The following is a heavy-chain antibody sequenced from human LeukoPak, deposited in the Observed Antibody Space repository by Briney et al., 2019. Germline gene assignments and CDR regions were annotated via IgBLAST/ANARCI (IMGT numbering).Heavy chain of an antibody. D-gene: IGHD2-2*01. V-gene: IGHV3-7*01. Sequence: PGGSLRLSCAASGFTFCSDWTSWVRQAPGKGLWWGANIKQDGSEKYYVDSEKGRFTISRDNTKNLLYLQMNSLRAEDPAVYYCASGFGFDCSSTSCPYFDYWGQGTLVTVSS. CDR2: IKQDGSEK. J-gene: IGHJ4*02. CDR1: GFTFCSDW. CDR3: ASGFGFDCSSTSCPYFDY.